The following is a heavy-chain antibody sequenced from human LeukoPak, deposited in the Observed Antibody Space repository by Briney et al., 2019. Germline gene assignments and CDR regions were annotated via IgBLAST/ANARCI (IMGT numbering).Heavy chain of an antibody. V-gene: IGHV3-20*01. CDR1: GFTFSSYA. Sequence: PGGSLRLSCAASGFTFSSYAMSWVRQAPGKGLEWVSGINWNGGSTGYADSVKGRFTISRDNAKNSLYLQINSLRAEDTALYHCARRSDYGGNDYWGQGTLVTVSS. CDR3: ARRSDYGGNDY. D-gene: IGHD4-23*01. CDR2: INWNGGST. J-gene: IGHJ4*02.